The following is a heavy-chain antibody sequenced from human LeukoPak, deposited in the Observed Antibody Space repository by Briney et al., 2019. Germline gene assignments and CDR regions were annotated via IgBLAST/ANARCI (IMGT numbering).Heavy chain of an antibody. Sequence: SETLSLTCTVSGGSISSYYWSWIRQPPGKGLEWIGYIYYSGSTNYNPSLKSRVTMSVDTSKNQFSLKLSSVTAADTAVYYCARVTAYCSSTSCYYYFDYWGQGTLVTVSS. V-gene: IGHV4-59*12. J-gene: IGHJ4*02. CDR2: IYYSGST. CDR1: GGSISSYY. CDR3: ARVTAYCSSTSCYYYFDY. D-gene: IGHD2-2*01.